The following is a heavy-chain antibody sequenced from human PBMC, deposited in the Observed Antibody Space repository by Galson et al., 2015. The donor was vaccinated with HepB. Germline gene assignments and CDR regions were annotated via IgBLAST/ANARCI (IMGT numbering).Heavy chain of an antibody. D-gene: IGHD2-8*02. J-gene: IGHJ6*02. CDR2: IFPGDSDI. CDR1: GYIFADYW. V-gene: IGHV5-51*03. Sequence: QSGAEVKKPGESLKISCKGSGYIFADYWIGWVRQMPGKGLEWMGIIFPGDSDIKYSPSFQGQVTISVDKSINTAYLRWSSLKASDTAVYYCARYGLQGCAAGRCYTSFYYYGMDVWGQGTTVTVSS. CDR3: ARYGLQGCAAGRCYTSFYYYGMDV.